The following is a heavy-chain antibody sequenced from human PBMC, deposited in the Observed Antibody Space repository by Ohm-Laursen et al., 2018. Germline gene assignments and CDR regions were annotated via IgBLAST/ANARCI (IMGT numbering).Heavy chain of an antibody. J-gene: IGHJ6*02. CDR3: ARDAPNYKTISGVVTALGMDV. V-gene: IGHV3-30*03. D-gene: IGHD3-3*01. Sequence: RSLRLSCTASGFTFSSYGMHWVRQAPGKGLEWVAVILKDGSNKYYADSVKGRFTISRDNAKTTLYLQMNSLRAEDTAVYYCARDAPNYKTISGVVTALGMDVWGQGTTVTVSS. CDR2: ILKDGSNK. CDR1: GFTFSSYG.